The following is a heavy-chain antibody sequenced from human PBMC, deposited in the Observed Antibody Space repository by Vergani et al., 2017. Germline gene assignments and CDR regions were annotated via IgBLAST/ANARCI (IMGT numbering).Heavy chain of an antibody. CDR1: GGSFSGYY. Sequence: QVQLQQWGAGLLKPSETLSLTCAVSGGSFSGYYWSWIRQPPGKGLEWIGEINHSGSTNYNPSLKSRVTISVDTSKNQFSLKLSSVTAADTAVYYCARVYYDFWSGYYRGGYYFDYWGQGTLVTVSS. CDR3: ARVYYDFWSGYYRGGYYFDY. J-gene: IGHJ4*02. D-gene: IGHD3-3*01. CDR2: INHSGST. V-gene: IGHV4-34*01.